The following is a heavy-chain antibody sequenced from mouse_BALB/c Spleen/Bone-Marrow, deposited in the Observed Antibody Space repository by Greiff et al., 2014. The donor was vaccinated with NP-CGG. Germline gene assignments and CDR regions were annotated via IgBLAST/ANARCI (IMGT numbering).Heavy chain of an antibody. D-gene: IGHD2-14*01. J-gene: IGHJ4*01. CDR3: ARYDYAMDY. Sequence: VQLKESGPELVKPGASVKMSCKASGYTFTSYVMHWVKQKPGKGLEWIGYINPYNDGTKNNEKFNGKATLTSDTTSNTAYMELSSLTSEDSAVYYCARYDYAMDYWGQGTSVTVSS. V-gene: IGHV1-14*01. CDR2: INPYNDGT. CDR1: GYTFTSYV.